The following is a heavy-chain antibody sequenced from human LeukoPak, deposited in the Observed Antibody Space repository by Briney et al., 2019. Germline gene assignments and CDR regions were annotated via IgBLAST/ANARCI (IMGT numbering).Heavy chain of an antibody. CDR3: ARDSLPPGDAFDI. D-gene: IGHD2-2*01. J-gene: IGHJ3*02. CDR1: GFTFSSHW. Sequence: PGGSLRLSCVASGFTFSSHWMTWVRQAPGKGLEWVANIKQDGSEKYYVDSVKGRFIISRDNAKNSLYLQMNSLRAEDTAVYYCARDSLPPGDAFDIWGQGTMVTVSS. CDR2: IKQDGSEK. V-gene: IGHV3-7*01.